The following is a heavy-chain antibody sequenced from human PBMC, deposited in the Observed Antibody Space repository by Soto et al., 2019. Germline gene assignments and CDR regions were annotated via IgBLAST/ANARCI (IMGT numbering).Heavy chain of an antibody. CDR1: GGTFSSYA. CDR2: IIPIFGTA. D-gene: IGHD2-8*01. CDR3: ARTYRRYCTNGVCYTNYFDY. Sequence: SVKVSCKASGGTFSSYAISWVRQAPGQGLEWMGGIIPIFGTANYAQKFQGRVTITADESTSTAYMELSSLRSEDTAVYYCARTYRRYCTNGVCYTNYFDYWGQGTLVTVSS. V-gene: IGHV1-69*13. J-gene: IGHJ4*02.